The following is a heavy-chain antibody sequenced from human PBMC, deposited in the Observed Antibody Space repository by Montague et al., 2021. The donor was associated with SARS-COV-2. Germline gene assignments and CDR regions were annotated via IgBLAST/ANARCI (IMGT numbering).Heavy chain of an antibody. CDR2: INHSGST. CDR3: ARGLGRPGTIFGVALY. V-gene: IGHV4-34*01. CDR1: GGSFSGYY. Sequence: ETLSLTCGVYGGSFSGYYWSWIRQPPGKGLQWIGGINHSGSTNYNSSLNSRGTISLDTSKNQFSLKLTSVSAADTAVYYCARGLGRPGTIFGVALYWGQGTRVTVSS. D-gene: IGHD3-3*01. J-gene: IGHJ4*02.